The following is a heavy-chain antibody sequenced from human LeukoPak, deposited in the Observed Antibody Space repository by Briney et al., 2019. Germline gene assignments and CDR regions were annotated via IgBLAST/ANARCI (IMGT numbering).Heavy chain of an antibody. D-gene: IGHD3-10*01. Sequence: PSETLSLTCAVSGYSISSGYYWGWIRQPPGKGLEWIGSLYHSGTTYYNPSLKSRVTISVDTSKNQFSLKLTSVTAADTALYYCERGSNNSYGSGSYNNWFDPWGQGTLVTVSS. CDR2: LYHSGTT. CDR3: ERGSNNSYGSGSYNNWFDP. V-gene: IGHV4-38-2*01. CDR1: GYSISSGYY. J-gene: IGHJ5*02.